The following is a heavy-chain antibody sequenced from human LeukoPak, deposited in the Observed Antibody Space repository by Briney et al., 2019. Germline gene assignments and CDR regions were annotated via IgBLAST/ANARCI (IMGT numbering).Heavy chain of an antibody. CDR3: AKEYYWNDLSDWDY. V-gene: IGHV4-31*03. CDR2: IYYGGST. Sequence: MTAETLSLTCTVSGGSISSGGYYWSWIRRHPGKGLEWIGYIYYGGSTYYNPSLKSRVTISVDTSNNLSARKQSSGTAADRAVHYGAKEYYWNDLSDWDYWGQGTLVTVSS. J-gene: IGHJ4*02. CDR1: GGSISSGGYY. D-gene: IGHD1-20*01.